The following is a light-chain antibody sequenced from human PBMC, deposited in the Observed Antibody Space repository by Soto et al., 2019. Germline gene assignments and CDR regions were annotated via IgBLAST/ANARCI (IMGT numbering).Light chain of an antibody. V-gene: IGLV4-69*01. CDR3: QTWGTGIVV. J-gene: IGLJ2*01. CDR2: VNSDGSH. Sequence: QLVLTQPPSASASPGASVKLTCTLSSGHSSNAIAWHQQHPEKGPRYLMRVNSDGSHNKEDEIPDRFSGSSSGAERYLSISSLRSEDEADYYCQTWGTGIVVFGGGTKLTVL. CDR1: SGHSSNA.